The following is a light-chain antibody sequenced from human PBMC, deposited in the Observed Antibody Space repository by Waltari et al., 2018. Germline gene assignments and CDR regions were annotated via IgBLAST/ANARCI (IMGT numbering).Light chain of an antibody. J-gene: IGKJ1*01. CDR3: QQANRFPLT. CDR1: QATSRY. Sequence: DIQMTQSPSSVSASVGDRVTIMCRASQATSRYLAWYQQKPGMAPKLLIYGASSLQSGVPSRFSGSGSGTDFTLTISSLQPEDFATYYCQQANRFPLTFGQGTKVEIK. V-gene: IGKV1-12*01. CDR2: GAS.